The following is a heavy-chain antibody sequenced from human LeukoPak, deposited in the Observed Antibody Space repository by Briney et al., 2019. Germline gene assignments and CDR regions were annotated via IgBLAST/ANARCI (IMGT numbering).Heavy chain of an antibody. CDR2: ISAGGGTT. V-gene: IGHV3-23*01. CDR1: GFSFSSNA. Sequence: PGGSLRLSCAASGFSFSSNAITWVRQAPGNGLEWVSSISAGGGTTDYADSVKGRFTISRDNSKNVVSLLMNSLRAEDTAIYYCARGIQYASGSYYSDLIGTEYFHHWGQGTLVTVSS. J-gene: IGHJ1*01. D-gene: IGHD3-10*01. CDR3: ARGIQYASGSYYSDLIGTEYFHH.